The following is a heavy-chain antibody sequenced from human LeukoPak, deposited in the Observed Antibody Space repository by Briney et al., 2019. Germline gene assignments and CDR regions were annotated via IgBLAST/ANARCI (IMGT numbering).Heavy chain of an antibody. CDR2: ISGSGGST. V-gene: IGHV3-23*01. CDR1: GFTFSSYA. CDR3: AKETITMIVLVIASSFDY. D-gene: IGHD3-22*01. J-gene: IGHJ4*02. Sequence: GGSLRLSCAASGFTFSSYAMSWVRQAPGNGLEWVSAISGSGGSTYYADSVKGRFTISRDNSKNTLYLQMNSLRAEDTAVYYCAKETITMIVLVIASSFDYWGQGTLVTVSS.